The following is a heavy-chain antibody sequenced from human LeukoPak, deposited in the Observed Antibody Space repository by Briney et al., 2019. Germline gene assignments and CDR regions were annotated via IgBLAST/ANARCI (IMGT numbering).Heavy chain of an antibody. CDR2: INPGGRST. J-gene: IGHJ5*02. Sequence: GASVKVSCKASGYTFTNYYIHWVRQAPGQGLEWMGIINPGGRSTSYAQKFQGRVTMTRDTSTSTVYMELSSLRSEDTAVYYCARNWNHYDSSGYHNWFDPWGQGTLVTVSS. CDR1: GYTFTNYY. D-gene: IGHD3-22*01. CDR3: ARNWNHYDSSGYHNWFDP. V-gene: IGHV1-46*01.